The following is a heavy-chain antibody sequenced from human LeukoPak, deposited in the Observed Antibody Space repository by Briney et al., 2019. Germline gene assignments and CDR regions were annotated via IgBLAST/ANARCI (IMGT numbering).Heavy chain of an antibody. CDR3: ARDVYDILTGYPGGFDY. CDR1: GFTFSSYA. CDR2: ISYDGSNK. J-gene: IGHJ4*02. V-gene: IGHV3-30-3*01. D-gene: IGHD3-9*01. Sequence: GGSLRLSCAASGFTFSSYAMHWVRQAPGKGLEWVAVISYDGSNKYYADSVKGRFTISRDNSKNTLYLQMNSLRAEDTAVYYCARDVYDILTGYPGGFDYWGQGTLVTVSS.